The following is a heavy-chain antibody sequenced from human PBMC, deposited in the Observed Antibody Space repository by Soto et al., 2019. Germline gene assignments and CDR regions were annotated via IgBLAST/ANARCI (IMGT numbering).Heavy chain of an antibody. CDR1: GGSISSGGYY. CDR2: IYYSGST. D-gene: IGHD6-6*01. Sequence: TLSLTCTVSGGSISSGGYYWSWIRQHPGKGLEWIGYIYYSGSTYYNPSLKSRVTISVDTSKNQFSLKLSSVTAADTAVYYCARSVGSSSYPVFDYWGQGTRVTVS. V-gene: IGHV4-31*03. CDR3: ARSVGSSSYPVFDY. J-gene: IGHJ4*02.